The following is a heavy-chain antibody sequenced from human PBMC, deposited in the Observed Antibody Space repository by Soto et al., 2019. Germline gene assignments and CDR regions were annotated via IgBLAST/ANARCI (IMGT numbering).Heavy chain of an antibody. CDR2: INPSGGST. Sequence: QVQLVQSGAEVKKPGASVKVSCKASGYTFTSYYMHWVRQAPGQGLEWMGIINPSGGSTSYAQKFQSRVTMTRDTSTSTVYMELSSLRSEDTAVYYCARDGPDCSGGSCYSRNNWFDPWGQGTLVTVSS. CDR3: ARDGPDCSGGSCYSRNNWFDP. D-gene: IGHD2-15*01. CDR1: GYTFTSYY. J-gene: IGHJ5*02. V-gene: IGHV1-46*01.